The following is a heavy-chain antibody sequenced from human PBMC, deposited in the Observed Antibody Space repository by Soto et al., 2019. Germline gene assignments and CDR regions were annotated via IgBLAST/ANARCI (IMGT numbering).Heavy chain of an antibody. D-gene: IGHD2-8*02. CDR2: ISGYNWNT. Sequence: QVQLLQSGGEVKKPGASVKVSCNSSDHTFTYYGINWVRRAPGQGLEWMGWISGYNWNTNYAQKFQDRVTMSADTSTRTAYMEMRSLTSADPAVYFCAATGGHYFGLDVWGQGTTVTVSS. CDR3: AATGGHYFGLDV. CDR1: DHTFTYYG. J-gene: IGHJ6*02. V-gene: IGHV1-18*01.